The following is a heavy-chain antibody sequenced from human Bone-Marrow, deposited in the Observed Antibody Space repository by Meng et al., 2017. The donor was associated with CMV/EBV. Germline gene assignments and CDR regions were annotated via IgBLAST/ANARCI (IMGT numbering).Heavy chain of an antibody. CDR3: ARSAPGYSGYDWGGGDY. CDR1: GFTFSSYW. CDR2: IYHSGST. Sequence: ESLKISCAASGFTFSSYWMSWVRQAPGKGLEWIGSIYHSGSTYYNPSLKSRVTISADTSKNQFSLKLSSVTAADTAVYYCARSAPGYSGYDWGGGDYWGQGTLVTVSS. V-gene: IGHV4-38-2*01. D-gene: IGHD5-12*01. J-gene: IGHJ4*02.